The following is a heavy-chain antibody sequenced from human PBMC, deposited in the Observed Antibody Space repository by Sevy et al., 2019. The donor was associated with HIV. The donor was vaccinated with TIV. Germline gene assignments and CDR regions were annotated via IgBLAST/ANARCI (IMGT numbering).Heavy chain of an antibody. J-gene: IGHJ6*02. CDR3: AMNYGDYYSGRWNYYYGMDV. CDR2: IYYSGST. D-gene: IGHD4-17*01. Sequence: SETLSLTCTVSGGSISSSSYYWGWIRQPPGKGLEWIGSIYYSGSTYYNPSLKSRVTISVDTSKNQFSLKLSSVTAADTAVYYCAMNYGDYYSGRWNYYYGMDVWGQGTTVTVSS. CDR1: GGSISSSSYY. V-gene: IGHV4-39*01.